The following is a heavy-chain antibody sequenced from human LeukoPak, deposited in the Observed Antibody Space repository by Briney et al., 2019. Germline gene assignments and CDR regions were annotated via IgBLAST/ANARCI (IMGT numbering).Heavy chain of an antibody. V-gene: IGHV3-30*01. CDR1: GFTFSSYA. D-gene: IGHD6-6*01. J-gene: IGHJ4*02. CDR3: ARISSSPIDY. CDR2: ISYDGSNK. Sequence: GGSLRLSCAASGFTFSSYAMHWVRQAPGKGLEWVAVISYDGSNKYYADSVKGRFTTSRDNSKNTLYLQMNSLRAEDTAVYYCARISSSPIDYWGQGTLVTVSS.